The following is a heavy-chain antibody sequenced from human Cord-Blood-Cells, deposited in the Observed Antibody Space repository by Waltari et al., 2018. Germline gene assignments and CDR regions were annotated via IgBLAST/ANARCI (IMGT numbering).Heavy chain of an antibody. Sequence: EVQLVESGGGLVKPERSLRLSCTASGFTFGDYAMTWFRQAPGKGLEWVGFIRSKAYGGTTEYAASVKGRFTISRDDSKSIAYLQMNSLKTEDTAVYYCTRRGKGRDFDYWGQGTLVTVSS. J-gene: IGHJ4*02. CDR3: TRRGKGRDFDY. CDR2: IRSKAYGGTT. CDR1: GFTFGDYA. V-gene: IGHV3-49*05.